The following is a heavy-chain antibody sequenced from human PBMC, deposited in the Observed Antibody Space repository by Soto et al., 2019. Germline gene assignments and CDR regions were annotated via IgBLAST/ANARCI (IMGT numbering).Heavy chain of an antibody. CDR3: ARTYGSGWYKGYFDY. CDR1: GGSISSSSYY. V-gene: IGHV4-39*01. D-gene: IGHD6-19*01. CDR2: IYYSGST. J-gene: IGHJ4*02. Sequence: QLQLQESGPGLVKPSETLSLTCTVSGGSISSSSYYWGWIRQPPGKGLEWIGSIYYSGSTYYNPSLKSRVTISVDTSKNQFSLKLSSVTAADTAVYYCARTYGSGWYKGYFDYWGQGTLVTVSS.